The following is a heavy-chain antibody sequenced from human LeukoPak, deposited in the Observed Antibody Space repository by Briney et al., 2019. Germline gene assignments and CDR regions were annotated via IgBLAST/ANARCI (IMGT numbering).Heavy chain of an antibody. Sequence: SETLSLTCAVYGGSFSGYYWSWIRQPPGKGLEWIGAINHSGSTNYNPSLKSRVTISVDTSKNQFSLKLSSVTAADTAVYYCARRFGAILEEITFDIWGQGTMVTVSS. CDR3: ARRFGAILEEITFDI. D-gene: IGHD3-10*01. CDR1: GGSFSGYY. J-gene: IGHJ3*02. V-gene: IGHV4-34*01. CDR2: INHSGST.